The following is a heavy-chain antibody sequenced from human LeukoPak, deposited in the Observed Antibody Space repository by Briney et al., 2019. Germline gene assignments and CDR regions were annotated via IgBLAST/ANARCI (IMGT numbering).Heavy chain of an antibody. CDR1: GFTVDSNY. Sequence: GGSLRLSCAASGFTVDSNYLSWVRQAPGKGLEWVSSISSSGSYIYYADSVKGRFTISRDNAKNSLYLQMNSLRAEDTAVYYCARGALVGATTHFDYWGQGTLVTVSS. CDR3: ARGALVGATTHFDY. D-gene: IGHD1-26*01. V-gene: IGHV3-21*01. CDR2: ISSSGSYI. J-gene: IGHJ4*02.